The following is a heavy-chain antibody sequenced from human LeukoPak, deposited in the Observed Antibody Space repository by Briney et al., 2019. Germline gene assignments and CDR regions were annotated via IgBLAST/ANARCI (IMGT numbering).Heavy chain of an antibody. D-gene: IGHD2/OR15-2a*01. CDR3: EHSSLSWRAFDI. CDR2: IYWNDDK. J-gene: IGHJ3*02. Sequence: SGPTLVNPTQTLTVTCTFSGFSLGTSTVGVGWIRQPPGMALKWLALIYWNDDKRYNPSLKSRLTITKDTSKNQVVLTMTNMDPVDTATYYCEHSSLSWRAFDIWGQGTMVTVSS. V-gene: IGHV2-5*01. CDR1: GFSLGTSTVG.